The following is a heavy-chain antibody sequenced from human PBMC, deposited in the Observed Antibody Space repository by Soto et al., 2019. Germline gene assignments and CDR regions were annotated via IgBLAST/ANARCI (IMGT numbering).Heavy chain of an antibody. V-gene: IGHV1-69*02. CDR3: ERHAVPAAIGPFDY. Sequence: QVQLVQSGAEVKKPGSSVKVSCKASGGTFSSYTISWVRQAPGQGLEWMGRIIPILGIPNYAQKFQGRVTITADKXTRTAYMELSSLRSEATAVYYCERHAVPAAIGPFDYWGQGTLVTVSS. CDR2: IIPILGIP. D-gene: IGHD2-2*01. CDR1: GGTFSSYT. J-gene: IGHJ4*02.